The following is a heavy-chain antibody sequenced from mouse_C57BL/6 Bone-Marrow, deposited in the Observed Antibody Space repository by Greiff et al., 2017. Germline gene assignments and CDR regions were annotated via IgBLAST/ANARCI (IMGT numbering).Heavy chain of an antibody. J-gene: IGHJ3*01. V-gene: IGHV1-76*01. CDR3: ARSRNSNGAWFAY. Sequence: QVHVKQSGAELVRPGASVKLSCKASGYTFTDYYINWVKQRPGQGLEWIARIYPGSGNTYYNEKFKGKATLTAEKSSSTAYMQLSSLTSEDSAVYFCARSRNSNGAWFAYWGQGTLVTVSA. D-gene: IGHD2-5*01. CDR2: IYPGSGNT. CDR1: GYTFTDYY.